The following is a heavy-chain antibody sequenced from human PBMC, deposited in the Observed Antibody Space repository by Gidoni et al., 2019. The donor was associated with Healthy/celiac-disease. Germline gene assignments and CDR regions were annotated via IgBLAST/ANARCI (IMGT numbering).Heavy chain of an antibody. Sequence: EVQLVESGGGLVQPGGSLRLSCSPPGFTFGSYAMHWVRQAPGKGLEYVSAISSNGGSTYYADSVKGRFTISRDNSKNTLYLQMSSLRAEDTAVYYCVKDLQIAAAGDEYFQHWGQGTLVTVSS. CDR3: VKDLQIAAAGDEYFQH. CDR1: GFTFGSYA. J-gene: IGHJ1*01. CDR2: ISSNGGST. V-gene: IGHV3-64D*06. D-gene: IGHD6-13*01.